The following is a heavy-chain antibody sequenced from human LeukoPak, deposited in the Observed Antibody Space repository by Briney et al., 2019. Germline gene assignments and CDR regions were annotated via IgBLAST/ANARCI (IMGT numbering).Heavy chain of an antibody. J-gene: IGHJ5*02. V-gene: IGHV3-23*01. Sequence: PGGTLRLSCAASGFTFSSYGMSWVRLAPGNGLEWVSAISGSGGSTYYADSVKGRFTISRDNAKNTLNLQMNSLRAEDTAVYYCARDLGQYYDTSDNWFDPWGQGTLVTVSS. CDR1: GFTFSSYG. CDR3: ARDLGQYYDTSDNWFDP. CDR2: ISGSGGST. D-gene: IGHD3-22*01.